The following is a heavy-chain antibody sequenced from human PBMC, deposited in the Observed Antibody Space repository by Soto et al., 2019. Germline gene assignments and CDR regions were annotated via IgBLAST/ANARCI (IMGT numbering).Heavy chain of an antibody. D-gene: IGHD3-10*01. J-gene: IGHJ6*03. CDR3: ARVTPVRGPYYYYMDV. CDR2: ISAYNGNT. V-gene: IGHV1-18*01. Sequence: ASVKVSCKASGYTFTSYGISWVRQAPGQGLEWMGWISAYNGNTNYAQKLQGRVTMTTDTSTGTAYMELRSLRSDDTAVYYCARVTPVRGPYYYYMDVWGKGTTVTVSS. CDR1: GYTFTSYG.